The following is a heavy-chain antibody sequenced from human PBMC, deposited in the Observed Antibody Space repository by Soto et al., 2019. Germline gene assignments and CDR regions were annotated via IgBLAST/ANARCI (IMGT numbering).Heavy chain of an antibody. CDR3: ARQSMVRWFEHVDY. CDR1: GGSISSSSYY. D-gene: IGHD3-10*01. CDR2: IYYSGST. Sequence: SETLSLTCTVSGGSISSSSYYWGWIRQPPGKGLEWIGSIYYSGSTYYNPSLKSRVTISVDTSKNQFSLKLSSVTAADTAVYYCARQSMVRWFEHVDYWGQGTLVTVSS. J-gene: IGHJ4*02. V-gene: IGHV4-39*01.